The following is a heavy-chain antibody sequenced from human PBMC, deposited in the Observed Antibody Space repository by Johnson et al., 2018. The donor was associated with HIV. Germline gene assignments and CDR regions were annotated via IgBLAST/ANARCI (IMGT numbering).Heavy chain of an antibody. D-gene: IGHD2-2*01. Sequence: VQLVESGGGVVRPGGSLRVSCVASGFTFNDYDMSWVRQAPGKGLEWVSGINWSGGTTGYADSVKGRFTISRDNTKNSMYLEMNSLRAEDKAVYYCAKWGLYCSSTSCPHVGRGIAAASVDAFDIWGQGTMVTVSS. CDR1: GFTFNDYD. V-gene: IGHV3-20*04. J-gene: IGHJ3*02. CDR3: AKWGLYCSSTSCPHVGRGIAAASVDAFDI. CDR2: INWSGGTT.